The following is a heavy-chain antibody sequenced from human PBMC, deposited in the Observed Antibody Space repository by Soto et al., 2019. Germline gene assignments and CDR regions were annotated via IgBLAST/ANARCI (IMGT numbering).Heavy chain of an antibody. Sequence: SETLSLTCTFSCGSIISGGYYWSWIRQHPGKGLEWIGYIYYSGSTYYNPSLKSRVTISVDTSKNQFSLKLSSVTAADTAVYYCASANYPGGGMDVWGQGTTVTVSS. V-gene: IGHV4-31*03. CDR3: ASANYPGGGMDV. J-gene: IGHJ6*02. CDR2: IYYSGST. D-gene: IGHD1-26*01. CDR1: CGSIISGGYY.